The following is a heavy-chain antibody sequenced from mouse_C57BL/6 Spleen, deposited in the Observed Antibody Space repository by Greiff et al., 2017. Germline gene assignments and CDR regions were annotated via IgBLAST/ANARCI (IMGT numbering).Heavy chain of an antibody. CDR2: IDPETGGT. J-gene: IGHJ2*01. CDR1: GYTFTDYE. Sequence: QVHVKQSGAELVRPGASVTLSCKASGYTFTDYEMHWVKQTPVHGLEWIGAIDPETGGTAYNQKFKGKALLTANKSSSTAYMELRSLTSEDSAVYYCTTYYSNYRYFDYWGQGTTLTVSS. V-gene: IGHV1-15*01. CDR3: TTYYSNYRYFDY. D-gene: IGHD2-5*01.